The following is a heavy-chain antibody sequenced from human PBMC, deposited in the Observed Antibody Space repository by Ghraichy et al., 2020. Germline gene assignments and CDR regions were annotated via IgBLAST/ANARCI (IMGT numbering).Heavy chain of an antibody. Sequence: GGSLRLSCAASGFTFSDYYMSWIRQAPGKGLEWVSYISSSSSYTNYADSVKGRFTISRDNAKNSLYLQMNSLRAEDTAVYYCARLGGDSSGPRAYYYYYYMDVWGKGTTVTVSS. CDR2: ISSSSSYT. CDR1: GFTFSDYY. D-gene: IGHD3-22*01. CDR3: ARLGGDSSGPRAYYYYYYMDV. V-gene: IGHV3-11*06. J-gene: IGHJ6*03.